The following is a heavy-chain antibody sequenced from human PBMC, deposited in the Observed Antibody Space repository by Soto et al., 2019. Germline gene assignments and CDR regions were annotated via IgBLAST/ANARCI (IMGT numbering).Heavy chain of an antibody. D-gene: IGHD1-1*01. CDR3: VRVGTIGMTRDAFDI. J-gene: IGHJ3*02. CDR1: GYSFISYW. CDR2: IDPSDSYT. Sequence: GESLKVSCKGSGYSFISYWISWVRQMPGKGLEWMGMIDPSDSYTNYSPSFQGHVTTSADKSISTAYLQWNSLKASDTAIYYCVRVGTIGMTRDAFDIWGQGTMVTVSS. V-gene: IGHV5-10-1*01.